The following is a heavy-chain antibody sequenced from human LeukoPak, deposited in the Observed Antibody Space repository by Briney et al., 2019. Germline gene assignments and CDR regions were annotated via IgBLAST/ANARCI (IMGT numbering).Heavy chain of an antibody. CDR1: GYTFTGYY. Sequence: ASVKVSCKASGYTFTGYYMHWVRQAPGQGLEWMGWINPNSGGTNYAQKFQGRFTMTRDTSISTAYMELSRLRSDDTAVYYCARAGYCSGGSCYSEYYYYGMDVWGQGTTVTVSS. V-gene: IGHV1-2*02. CDR2: INPNSGGT. D-gene: IGHD2-15*01. J-gene: IGHJ6*02. CDR3: ARAGYCSGGSCYSEYYYYGMDV.